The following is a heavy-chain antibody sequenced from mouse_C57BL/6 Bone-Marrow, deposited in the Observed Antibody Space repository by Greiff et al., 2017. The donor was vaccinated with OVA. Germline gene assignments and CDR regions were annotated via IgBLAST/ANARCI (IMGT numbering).Heavy chain of an antibody. J-gene: IGHJ3*01. CDR2: IHPNSGST. V-gene: IGHV1-64*01. Sequence: QVQLKESGAELVKPGASVKLSCKASGYTFTSYWMHWVKQRPGQGLEWIGMIHPNSGSTNYNEKFKSKATLTVDKSSSTAYMQLSSLTSEDSAVYYCARYGAWFAYWGQGTLVTVSA. D-gene: IGHD1-1*02. CDR1: GYTFTSYW. CDR3: ARYGAWFAY.